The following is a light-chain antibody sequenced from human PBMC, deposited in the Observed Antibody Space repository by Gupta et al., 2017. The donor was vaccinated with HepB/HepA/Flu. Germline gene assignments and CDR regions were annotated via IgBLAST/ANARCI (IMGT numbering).Light chain of an antibody. J-gene: IGLJ2*01. CDR2: QDS. CDR3: QAWDSSTVV. V-gene: IGLV3-1*01. Sequence: SYELTQPPSVSVSQRQPASITCSGDQLGDKYACWYQQKPGQSPVLVIYQDSKRPSGIPERFSGSNSGNTATLTISGTQAMDEADYYCQAWDSSTVVFGGGTKLTVL. CDR1: QLGDKY.